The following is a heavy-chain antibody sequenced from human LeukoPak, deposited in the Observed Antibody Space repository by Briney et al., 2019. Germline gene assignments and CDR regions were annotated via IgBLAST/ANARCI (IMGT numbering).Heavy chain of an antibody. D-gene: IGHD1-1*01. CDR2: INWNGGST. CDR3: ARGASGHSSNWNFPYYYYYMDV. CDR1: GFTFDDYG. J-gene: IGHJ6*03. V-gene: IGHV3-20*04. Sequence: GGSLRLSCAASGFTFDDYGMSWVRQAPGKGLEWVSGINWNGGSTGYADSVKGRFTISRDNAKNSLYLQMNSLRDDDTAMYYCARGASGHSSNWNFPYYYYYMDVWGKGTTVTISS.